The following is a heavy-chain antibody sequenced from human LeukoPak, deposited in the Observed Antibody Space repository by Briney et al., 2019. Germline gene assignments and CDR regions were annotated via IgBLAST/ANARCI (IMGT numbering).Heavy chain of an antibody. CDR2: IYYSGST. J-gene: IGHJ4*02. V-gene: IGHV4-59*01. CDR3: ASAAPTSPFDY. CDR1: GGSISSYY. D-gene: IGHD2-2*01. Sequence: SETLSLICTVSGGSISSYYWSWIRQPPGKGLEWIGYIYYSGSTNYNPSLKSRVTISVDTSKNQFSLKLSSVTAADTAVYYCASAAPTSPFDYWGQGTLVTVSS.